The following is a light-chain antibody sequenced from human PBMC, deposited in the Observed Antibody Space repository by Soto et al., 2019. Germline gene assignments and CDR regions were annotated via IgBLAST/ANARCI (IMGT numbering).Light chain of an antibody. V-gene: IGKV3-15*01. CDR3: QQYNNWPRT. CDR1: QSVSSD. Sequence: ESVLTQSPGTLSLSPGERATLSCRASQSVSSDLAWYHQKPGQAPRLLIYGASTRATGIPARFSGSGSGTEFTLTINSLQSEDFAVYYCQQYNNWPRTFGQGTKVEIK. J-gene: IGKJ1*01. CDR2: GAS.